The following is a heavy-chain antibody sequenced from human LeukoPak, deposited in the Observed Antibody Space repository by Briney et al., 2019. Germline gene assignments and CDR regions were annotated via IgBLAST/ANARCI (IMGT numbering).Heavy chain of an antibody. Sequence: SETLSLTCTVSGGSISSYYWSWIRQPPGKGLEWIGYIYYSGSTNYNPSLKSRVTISVDTSKNQFSLKLSSVTAADTAVYYCARVSGYYYTFDYWGQGTLVTVSS. D-gene: IGHD3-22*01. CDR1: GGSISSYY. CDR2: IYYSGST. J-gene: IGHJ4*02. CDR3: ARVSGYYYTFDY. V-gene: IGHV4-59*01.